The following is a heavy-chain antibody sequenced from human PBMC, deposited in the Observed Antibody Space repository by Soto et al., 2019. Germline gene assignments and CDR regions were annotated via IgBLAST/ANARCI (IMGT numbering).Heavy chain of an antibody. CDR3: TTLYQGISN. CDR1: GCTCSNAW. V-gene: IGHV3-15*01. CDR2: IKSKTDAETT. Sequence: GGSLRRSCAASGCTCSNAWMSWVRQTPGKGLEWVGRIKSKTDAETTDYAAPVKGRFTISRDDSKNALYLQMNSLKTEDTAVYYCTTLYQGISNWGQGTLVTVSP. J-gene: IGHJ4*02. D-gene: IGHD1-20*01.